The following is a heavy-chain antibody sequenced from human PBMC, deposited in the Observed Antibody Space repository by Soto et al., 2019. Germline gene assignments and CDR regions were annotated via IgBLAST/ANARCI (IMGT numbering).Heavy chain of an antibody. CDR2: IIPIFGTA. CDR1: GGTFSSYA. V-gene: IGHV1-69*13. J-gene: IGHJ6*02. CDR3: ARDLXYSSAGGIFHSYYGMDV. Sequence: GASVQVSCKASGGTFSSYAISWVRQAPGHGLEWMGGIIPIFGTANYAQKFQGRVTITADESTSTAYMELSSLRSEDTAVYYCARDLXYSSAGGIFHSYYGMDVWGQGTTVTVSS. D-gene: IGHD6-19*01.